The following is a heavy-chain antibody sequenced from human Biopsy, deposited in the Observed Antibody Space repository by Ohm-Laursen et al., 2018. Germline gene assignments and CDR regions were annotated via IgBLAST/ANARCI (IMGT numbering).Heavy chain of an antibody. D-gene: IGHD3-22*01. J-gene: IGHJ3*01. Sequence: SVKVSCKTSGYTFPNFGISWVRQAPGRGLEWMGWISPYNGNGDYEKNFHGRVTLTADTSTSTVYMELRSLRSGDTAVYYCAISHYFESTGYAFDFWGQGTMVSVSS. CDR1: GYTFPNFG. CDR3: AISHYFESTGYAFDF. CDR2: ISPYNGNG. V-gene: IGHV1-18*01.